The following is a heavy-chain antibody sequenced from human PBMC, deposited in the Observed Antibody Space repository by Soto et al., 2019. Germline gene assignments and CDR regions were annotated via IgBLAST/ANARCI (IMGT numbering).Heavy chain of an antibody. Sequence: RRLSCAVSGFTLDDNAMHWVRQAPEKGLEWVSGINWKSDIGYADSVKGRFTISRDNAENSLYLQMNSLRAEDTALYYCAISQDRGGRTTFIYWGQGTQVTVSS. CDR1: GFTLDDNA. V-gene: IGHV3-9*01. CDR2: INWKSDI. CDR3: AISQDRGGRTTFIY. D-gene: IGHD3-16*01. J-gene: IGHJ4*02.